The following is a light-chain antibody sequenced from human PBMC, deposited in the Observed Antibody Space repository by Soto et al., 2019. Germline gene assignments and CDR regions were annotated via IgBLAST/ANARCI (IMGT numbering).Light chain of an antibody. V-gene: IGLV2-14*01. CDR1: SSEVGGYNY. CDR2: EVS. CDR3: SSYTSSSPYV. Sequence: QSVRTQPASVSGSPGQSITISCTGTSSEVGGYNYVSWYQQHPGKAPKLMIYEVSNRPSGVSNRFSGSKSGNTASLTISVLQAEDEADYYCSSYTSSSPYVFGTGTKVTVL. J-gene: IGLJ1*01.